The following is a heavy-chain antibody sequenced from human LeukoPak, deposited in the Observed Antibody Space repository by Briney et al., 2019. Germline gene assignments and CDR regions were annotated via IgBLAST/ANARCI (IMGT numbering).Heavy chain of an antibody. CDR3: ARGRQDVTMIVVVMTAVSYYLDV. CDR1: GGSFSGYY. CDR2: MNPSGST. D-gene: IGHD3-22*01. J-gene: IGHJ6*03. Sequence: PSETLSLTCAVYGGSFSGYYWTWIRQTPGKGLEWIGEMNPSGSTNYNPSLKSRVTISVDTSKNQFSLKSSSVTAADTAVYYCARGRQDVTMIVVVMTAVSYYLDVWGKGTTVTVS. V-gene: IGHV4-34*01.